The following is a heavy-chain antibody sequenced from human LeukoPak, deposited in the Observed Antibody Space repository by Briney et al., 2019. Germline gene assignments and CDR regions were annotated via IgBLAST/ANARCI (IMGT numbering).Heavy chain of an antibody. D-gene: IGHD2-15*01. Sequence: PGGSLRLSCAASGFTFSNAWMSWVRQAPGKGLEWVGRINSKPDGGTTDYAAPVKGRFTISRDDSKNTLYLQMNSLKTEDTAVYYCTSRFIEVVVAATPGYMDVWGKGTTVTVSS. V-gene: IGHV3-15*01. J-gene: IGHJ6*03. CDR3: TSRFIEVVVAATPGYMDV. CDR1: GFTFSNAW. CDR2: INSKPDGGTT.